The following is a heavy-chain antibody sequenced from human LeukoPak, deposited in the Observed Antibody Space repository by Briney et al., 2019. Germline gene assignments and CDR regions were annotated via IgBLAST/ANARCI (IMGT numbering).Heavy chain of an antibody. Sequence: PSETLSLTCAVYGGSFSGYYWSWIRQPPGKGLEWIGSIYYSGSTYYNPSLKSRVTISVDTSKNQFSLKLSSVTAADTAVYYCARSIIGSSGYPTPLDYWGQGTLVTVSS. CDR3: ARSIIGSSGYPTPLDY. D-gene: IGHD3-22*01. J-gene: IGHJ4*02. V-gene: IGHV4-34*01. CDR2: IYYSGST. CDR1: GGSFSGYY.